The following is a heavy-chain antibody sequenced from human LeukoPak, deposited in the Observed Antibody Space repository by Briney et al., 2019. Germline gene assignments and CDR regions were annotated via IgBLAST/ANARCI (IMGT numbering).Heavy chain of an antibody. J-gene: IGHJ3*02. V-gene: IGHV4-30-4*08. CDR2: IYYGGST. Sequence: SETLSLTCTVSGGSISSGGYYWSWIRQHPGKGLEWIGYIYYGGSTYYNPSLKSRVTISVDTSKNQFSLKLSSVTAADTAVYYCATGSSNSISGDAFDIWGQGTMVTVSS. CDR1: GGSISSGGYY. D-gene: IGHD6-13*01. CDR3: ATGSSNSISGDAFDI.